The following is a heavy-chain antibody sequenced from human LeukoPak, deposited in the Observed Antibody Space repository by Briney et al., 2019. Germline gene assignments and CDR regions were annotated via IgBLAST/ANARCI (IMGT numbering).Heavy chain of an antibody. V-gene: IGHV4-59*01. D-gene: IGHD5-12*01. CDR2: IYYSGST. CDR3: ARGFFGSGYDLSYYYYYYMDV. Sequence: SETLSLTCTVSGGSISSYYWSWIRQPPGKGLEWIGYIYYSGSTNYNPSLKSRVTISVDTSKNQFSLKLSSVTAADTAVYYCARGFFGSGYDLSYYYYYYMDVWGKGTTVTVSS. J-gene: IGHJ6*03. CDR1: GGSISSYY.